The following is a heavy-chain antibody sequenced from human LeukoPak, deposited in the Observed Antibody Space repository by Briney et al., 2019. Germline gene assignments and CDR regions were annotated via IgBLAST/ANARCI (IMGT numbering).Heavy chain of an antibody. CDR3: ARDQTYYVSSGYYYVTYFQH. Sequence: SETLSLTCTVSGASISSSYCTWIRQPAGQGLEWIGRISTGGSTTYNPSFKSRVTMSFDTSKNHFSLNLTSVTAADTAVYYCARDQTYYVSSGYYYVTYFQHWGQGILVTVSS. CDR1: GASISSSY. V-gene: IGHV4-4*07. J-gene: IGHJ1*01. D-gene: IGHD3-22*01. CDR2: ISTGGST.